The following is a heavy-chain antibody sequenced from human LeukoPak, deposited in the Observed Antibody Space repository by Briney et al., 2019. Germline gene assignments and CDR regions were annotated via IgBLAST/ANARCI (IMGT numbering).Heavy chain of an antibody. CDR1: ESSVGSNY. Sequence: GGSLSLSWAASESSVGSNYMTGFRRAPGRGLEWASLIYSGGSTYYADSAKGRCTISRDNSKNTLYLQMNSLRAEDTAVYYCARGRSGYHNTGGEGTLVTVSS. D-gene: IGHD5-12*01. J-gene: IGHJ4*02. CDR2: IYSGGST. V-gene: IGHV3-66*01. CDR3: ARGRSGYHNT.